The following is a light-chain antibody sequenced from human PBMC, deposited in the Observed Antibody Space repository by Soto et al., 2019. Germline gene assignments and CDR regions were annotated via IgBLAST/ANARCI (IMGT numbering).Light chain of an antibody. CDR3: CSYAGSYTFAV. J-gene: IGLJ2*01. Sequence: QSVLTQPRSVSGSRGQSVTISCTGTSSDVGGYNYVSWYQQHPGKAPKLMIYDVSKRPSGVPDRFSGSKSGNTASLTISGLQAEDEADYYCCSYAGSYTFAVFGGGTKVTVL. CDR2: DVS. CDR1: SSDVGGYNY. V-gene: IGLV2-11*01.